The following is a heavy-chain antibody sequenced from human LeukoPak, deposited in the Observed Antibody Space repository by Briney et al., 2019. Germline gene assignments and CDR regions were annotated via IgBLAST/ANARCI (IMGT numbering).Heavy chain of an antibody. V-gene: IGHV4-34*01. J-gene: IGHJ4*02. Sequence: SETLSLTCAVYGGSFSGYYWSWIRQPPGKGLEWIGEINHSGSTNYNPSLKSRVTISVDTSKNQFSLKLSSVTAADTAVYYCAYLRGDSSGYYTFDYWGQGTLVTVSS. D-gene: IGHD3-22*01. CDR3: AYLRGDSSGYYTFDY. CDR1: GGSFSGYY. CDR2: INHSGST.